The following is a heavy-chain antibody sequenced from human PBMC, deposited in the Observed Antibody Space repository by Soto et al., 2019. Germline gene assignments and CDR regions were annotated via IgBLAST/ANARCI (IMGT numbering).Heavy chain of an antibody. D-gene: IGHD4-17*01. V-gene: IGHV1-18*01. CDR1: GYTFTSYG. CDR2: ISAYNGNT. CDR3: ARYHGDYYYYYGMDV. J-gene: IGHJ6*04. Sequence: QVPLVQSGAEVKKPGASVKVSCKASGYTFTSYGISWVRQAPGQGLEWMGWISAYNGNTNYAQKLQGRVTMTTDTSTSTAYMDLRNLRSDETAVYYCARYHGDYYYYYGMDVWGKGTTVTVSS.